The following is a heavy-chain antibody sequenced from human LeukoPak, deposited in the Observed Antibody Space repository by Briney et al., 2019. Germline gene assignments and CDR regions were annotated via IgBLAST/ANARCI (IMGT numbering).Heavy chain of an antibody. J-gene: IGHJ3*02. CDR2: IGSSSSPI. D-gene: IGHD1-26*01. V-gene: IGHV3-48*01. CDR1: GGSISSRS. Sequence: ETLSLTCTVSGGSISSRSYYWGWIRQPPGKGLEWVSYIGSSSSPIYYADSVKGRFTISRDNAKNSLYLQMNSLRAEDTAVYYCARDGKYSGAFDIWGQGTMVTVSS. CDR3: ARDGKYSGAFDI.